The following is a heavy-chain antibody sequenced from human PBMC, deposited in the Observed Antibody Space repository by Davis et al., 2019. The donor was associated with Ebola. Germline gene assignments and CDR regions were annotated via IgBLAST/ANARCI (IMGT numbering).Heavy chain of an antibody. D-gene: IGHD3-10*01. V-gene: IGHV5-51*01. CDR1: GFRFSSHW. CDR3: ARLSSASWFYGMDV. Sequence: KVSCKDSGFRFSSHWIAWVRRMPGKGLEWMGIIYPGDSDTRYSPSFEGQVTISVDESITTAYLQWSSLKASDTAMYYCARLSSASWFYGMDVWGQGTTVIVSS. J-gene: IGHJ6*02. CDR2: IYPGDSDT.